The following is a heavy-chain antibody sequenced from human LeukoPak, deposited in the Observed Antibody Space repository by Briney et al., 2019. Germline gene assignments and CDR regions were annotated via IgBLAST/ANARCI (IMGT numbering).Heavy chain of an antibody. J-gene: IGHJ4*02. Sequence: SETLSLTCTVSGGSISSDYWSWIRQPPGKGLEWIGYIYYSGSTNYNPSLKSRVTISVDTSKNQFSLKLSSVTAADTAVYYCARHVRNFWSGYWAMAWGFDYWGQGTLVTVSS. CDR3: ARHVRNFWSGYWAMAWGFDY. D-gene: IGHD3-3*01. V-gene: IGHV4-59*08. CDR2: IYYSGST. CDR1: GGSISSDY.